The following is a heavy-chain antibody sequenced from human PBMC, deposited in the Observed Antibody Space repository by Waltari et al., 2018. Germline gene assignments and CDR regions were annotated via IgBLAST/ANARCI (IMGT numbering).Heavy chain of an antibody. V-gene: IGHV1-69*01. CDR1: GGTFSSYA. CDR2: ISPSLCTA. D-gene: IGHD6-19*01. Sequence: QVQLVQSGAEVKKPGSSVKVSCKASGGTFSSYAISWVRQAPGQGLEWMGGISPSLCTANYAQKFQGRVTITADESTSTAYMELSSLRSEDTAVYYCASIFYQVGYSSGWFDYWGQGTLVTVSS. J-gene: IGHJ4*02. CDR3: ASIFYQVGYSSGWFDY.